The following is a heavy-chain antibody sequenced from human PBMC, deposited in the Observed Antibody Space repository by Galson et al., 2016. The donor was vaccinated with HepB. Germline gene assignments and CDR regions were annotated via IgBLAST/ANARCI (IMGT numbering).Heavy chain of an antibody. J-gene: IGHJ6*02. CDR2: FDPEDGET. V-gene: IGHV1-24*01. Sequence: WLGGFDPEDGETVFAQRFRDRVTLTDDTSIDTAYIEVRSLTSDDTAVYYCARVDVSDDYGMDVWGQGTTVIVSS. D-gene: IGHD3-9*01. CDR3: ARVDVSDDYGMDV.